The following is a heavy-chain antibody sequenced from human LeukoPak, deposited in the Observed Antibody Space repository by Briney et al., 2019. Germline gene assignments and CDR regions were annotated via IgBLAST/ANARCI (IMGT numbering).Heavy chain of an antibody. J-gene: IGHJ3*02. CDR1: GYTFTSYY. Sequence: ASVKVSCKASGYTFTSYYMHWVRQAPGQGLEWMGIINPSGGSTSYAQKFQGRVTMTRDTSTSTVYMELSSLRSEDTAVYYCARAPRSCSSTSCLGSLDIWGQGTMVTVSS. CDR3: ARAPRSCSSTSCLGSLDI. D-gene: IGHD2-2*01. CDR2: INPSGGST. V-gene: IGHV1-46*01.